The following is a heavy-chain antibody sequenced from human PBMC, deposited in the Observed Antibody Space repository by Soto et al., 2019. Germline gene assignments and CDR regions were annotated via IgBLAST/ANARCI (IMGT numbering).Heavy chain of an antibody. CDR3: ARMYGGWTLDI. Sequence: QVQLEQSGTEVKKPGASVKISCKASGYTFIHNDINWVRQASGQGLEWMGWMSPKIGNTGSAQKFQGRVTMTSDTSITTAYMELTGLTSGDTAIYYCARMYGGWTLDIWGQGSLVVVSS. CDR2: MSPKIGNT. CDR1: GYTFIHND. J-gene: IGHJ4*02. D-gene: IGHD6-19*01. V-gene: IGHV1-8*01.